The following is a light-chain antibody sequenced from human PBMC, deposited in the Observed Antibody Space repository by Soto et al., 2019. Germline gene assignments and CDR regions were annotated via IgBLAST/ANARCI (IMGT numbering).Light chain of an antibody. CDR1: SSDVGRHNI. J-gene: IGLJ1*01. Sequence: QSVLTQPASVSGSPGQSITISCTGTSSDVGRHNIVSWYQQHPGKAPKLMIYEGSKRPSGVSNRFSGSKSGNTASLTISGLQAEDEADYYCCSYAGSSTYVFGTGTKLTVL. V-gene: IGLV2-23*01. CDR2: EGS. CDR3: CSYAGSSTYV.